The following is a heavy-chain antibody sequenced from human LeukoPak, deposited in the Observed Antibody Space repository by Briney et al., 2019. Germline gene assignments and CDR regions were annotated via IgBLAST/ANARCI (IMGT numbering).Heavy chain of an antibody. V-gene: IGHV3-48*04. CDR3: ARGGYSSSSGAFDI. J-gene: IGHJ3*02. CDR1: EFTFSAYA. CDR2: ISPTGSTM. D-gene: IGHD6-6*01. Sequence: GGSLRLSCATSEFTFSAYAMNWVRQAPGKGLEWVGYISPTGSTMFYAGSVKGRFTISRDNADNSLYLQMKSLRVEDTAVYYCARGGYSSSSGAFDIWGQGTMVTVSS.